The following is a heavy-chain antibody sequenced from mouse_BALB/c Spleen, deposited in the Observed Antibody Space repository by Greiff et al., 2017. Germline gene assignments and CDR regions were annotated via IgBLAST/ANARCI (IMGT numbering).Heavy chain of an antibody. J-gene: IGHJ2*01. D-gene: IGHD1-1*01. CDR2: INPYNGDT. CDR1: GYSFTGYF. V-gene: IGHV1-37*01. Sequence: VQLKESGPELVKPGASVKISCKASGYSFTGYFMNWVKQSHGKSLEWIGRINPYNGDTFYNQKFKGKATLTVDKSSSTAHMELLSLTSEDSAVYYCGRGGYYYGSSYEYYFDYWGQGTTLTVSS. CDR3: GRGGYYYGSSYEYYFDY.